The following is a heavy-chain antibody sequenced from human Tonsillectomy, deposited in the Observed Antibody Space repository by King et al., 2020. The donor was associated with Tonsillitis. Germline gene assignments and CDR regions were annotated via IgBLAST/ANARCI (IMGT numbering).Heavy chain of an antibody. CDR3: ARDHWYYDSSGYDAFDI. Sequence: QLQESGPGLVKPSQTLSLTCTVSGGSISSGGYYWSWIRQHPGKGLEWIGYIYYSGSTYYNPSLKSRVTISVDTSKNHFSLKLSSVTAADTAVYYCARDHWYYDSSGYDAFDIWGQGTMVTVSS. CDR1: GGSISSGGYY. CDR2: IYYSGST. D-gene: IGHD3-22*01. J-gene: IGHJ3*02. V-gene: IGHV4-31*03.